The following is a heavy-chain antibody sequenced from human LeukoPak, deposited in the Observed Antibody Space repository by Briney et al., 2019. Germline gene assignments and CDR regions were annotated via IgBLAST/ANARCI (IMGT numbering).Heavy chain of an antibody. CDR3: ASQIPIGGSFYYYYYMDV. CDR1: GYSFTSYW. CDR2: IYPGDSDT. D-gene: IGHD3-16*01. J-gene: IGHJ6*03. Sequence: GESLKISFKGPGYSFTSYWIGWFRQMPGKGLEWMGIIYPGDSDTRYSPSFQGQVTISADKSISTAYLQWSSLKASDTAMYYCASQIPIGGSFYYYYYMDVWGKGTTVTVSS. V-gene: IGHV5-51*01.